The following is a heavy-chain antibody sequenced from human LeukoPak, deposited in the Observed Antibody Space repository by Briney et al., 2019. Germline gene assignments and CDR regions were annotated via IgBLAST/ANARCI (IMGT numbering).Heavy chain of an antibody. CDR3: ARSHTTGYCSSTSCPHLDY. D-gene: IGHD2-2*01. CDR1: GFRFSSYA. V-gene: IGHV3-33*08. Sequence: GGSLRLSCAASGFRFSSYAMNWVRQAPGKGLEWVALIWSDGSNKYYADSVKGRFTISRDNSKNTLYLQMNSLRVEDTAMYYCARSHTTGYCSSTSCPHLDYWGQGTLVTVSS. J-gene: IGHJ4*02. CDR2: IWSDGSNK.